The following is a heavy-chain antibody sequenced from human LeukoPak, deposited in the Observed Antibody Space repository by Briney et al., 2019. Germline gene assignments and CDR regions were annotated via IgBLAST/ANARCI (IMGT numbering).Heavy chain of an antibody. V-gene: IGHV3-43D*03. CDR3: AKDRSSSGNSPNDY. Sequence: GGSLRLSCAASGFTFDDYAMHWVRQAPGKGLEWVSLISWDGGSTYYADSVKGRFTISRDNSKNSLYLQMNSLRAEDTALYYCAKDRSSSGNSPNDYWGQGTLVTVSS. J-gene: IGHJ4*02. CDR2: ISWDGGST. CDR1: GFTFDDYA. D-gene: IGHD6-6*01.